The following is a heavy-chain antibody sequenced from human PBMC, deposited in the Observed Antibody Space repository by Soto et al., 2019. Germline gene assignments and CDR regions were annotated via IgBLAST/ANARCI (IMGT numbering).Heavy chain of an antibody. V-gene: IGHV3-64*01. CDR1: GFTLSGYA. CDR3: ARRARPDFYYMDV. J-gene: IGHJ6*03. D-gene: IGHD6-6*01. CDR2: ISSNGVGT. Sequence: EVQLAESGGGLDQPGGSLRLSCAASGFTLSGYAMDWVRQAPGKGLEYVSGISSNGVGTYYANSVQGRFTISRDNSKNTVYLQMGSLRPEDMAVYYCARRARPDFYYMDVCGKGTTVTVSS.